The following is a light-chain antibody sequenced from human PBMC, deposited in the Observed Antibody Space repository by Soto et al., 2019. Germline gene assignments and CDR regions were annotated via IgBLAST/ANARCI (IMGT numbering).Light chain of an antibody. CDR2: AAS. CDR3: QQLHGYPIT. J-gene: IGKJ5*01. V-gene: IGKV1-9*01. CDR1: QGIDTS. Sequence: ILLTQSPSSLSASVGDRVTITCRASQGIDTSLAWYQQKPGKAPKLLIYAASNFQSGVPSRFSGSGSGTHFTPTISSLQPEDFATYYCQQLHGYPITFGQGTRLEIK.